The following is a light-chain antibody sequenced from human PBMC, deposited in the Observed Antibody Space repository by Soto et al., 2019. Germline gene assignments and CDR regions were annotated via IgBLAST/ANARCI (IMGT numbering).Light chain of an antibody. V-gene: IGLV1-40*01. CDR3: QSYDSSLSASV. CDR1: SSNIGAGYE. CDR2: VNS. J-gene: IGLJ1*01. Sequence: QSVLTQAPSVSGAPGQRVIISCTGSSSNIGAGYEVHWYQQLPGIAPKLLIYVNSNRPSGVPDRFSGSKSGTSASLAITGLQAEDEADYYCQSYDSSLSASVFGSGTKLTVL.